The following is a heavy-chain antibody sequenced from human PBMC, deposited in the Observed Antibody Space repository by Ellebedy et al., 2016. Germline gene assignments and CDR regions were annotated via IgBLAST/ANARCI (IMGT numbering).Heavy chain of an antibody. J-gene: IGHJ4*02. Sequence: SETLSLTCTVSGGSISNFYWSWIRQPPGKGLEWIGYIYYSGNTNYNPSLKSRVTISLDTSKNQLSLKLSSVIAADTAVYYCARDGGGGAAGYWGQGTLVTVSS. V-gene: IGHV4-59*01. CDR2: IYYSGNT. D-gene: IGHD3-16*01. CDR1: GGSISNFY. CDR3: ARDGGGGAAGY.